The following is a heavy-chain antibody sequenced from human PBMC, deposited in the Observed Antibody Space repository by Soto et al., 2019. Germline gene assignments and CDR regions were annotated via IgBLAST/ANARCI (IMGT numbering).Heavy chain of an antibody. V-gene: IGHV3-11*01. CDR1: GFTFSDYY. CDR3: ARTRRYCSSTSCYPMDV. J-gene: IGHJ6*04. CDR2: ISSSGSTI. D-gene: IGHD2-2*01. Sequence: GGSLRLSCAASGFTFSDYYMSWIRQAPGKGLEWASYISSSGSTIYYADSVKGRFTISRDNAKNSLYLQMNSLRAEDTAVYYCARTRRYCSSTSCYPMDVWGKGTTVTVSS.